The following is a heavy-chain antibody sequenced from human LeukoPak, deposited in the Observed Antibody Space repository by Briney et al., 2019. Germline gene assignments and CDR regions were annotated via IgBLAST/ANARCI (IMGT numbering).Heavy chain of an antibody. D-gene: IGHD3-10*01. CDR3: ARGSGSFGN. V-gene: IGHV4-4*07. CDR1: GGSISTYY. CDR2: MYTSGTT. J-gene: IGHJ4*02. Sequence: SETLSLTCSVSGGSISTYYWSWIRQPAGKGLEWIGHMYTSGTTNYNPSLKSRVTMSVDKSKNQSSLKLSSVTAADTAVYYCARGSGSFGNWGQGTLVTVSS.